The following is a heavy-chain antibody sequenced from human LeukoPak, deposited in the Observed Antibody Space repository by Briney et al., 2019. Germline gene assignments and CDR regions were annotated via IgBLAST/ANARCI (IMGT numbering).Heavy chain of an antibody. V-gene: IGHV4-59*01. CDR3: ARGYSSSWYYFDY. J-gene: IGHJ4*02. Sequence: SETLSLTCTVSGGSISSYYWSWIRQPPGKGPEWIGYIYSSGSTNYNPSLKSRVTISVDTSKNQFSLKLSSVTAADTAVYYCARGYSSSWYYFDYWGQGTLVTVSS. D-gene: IGHD6-13*01. CDR1: GGSISSYY. CDR2: IYSSGST.